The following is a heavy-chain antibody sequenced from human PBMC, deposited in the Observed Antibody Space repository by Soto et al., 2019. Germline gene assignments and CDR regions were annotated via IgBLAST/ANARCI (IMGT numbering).Heavy chain of an antibody. Sequence: QVQLVQSGAEVRKPGSSVTVSCKASGVTFSNYAISWVRQAPGQGLEWMGGIITSVGKGTYAQKFQGRVTITADEPTATAYMALTTLIVEGTAGYYLATVVILGPTASTHYFYHIAVWCPGTTATVSS. V-gene: IGHV1-69*01. J-gene: IGHJ6*02. D-gene: IGHD2-21*01. CDR3: ATVVILGPTASTHYFYHIAV. CDR2: IITSVGKG. CDR1: GVTFSNYA.